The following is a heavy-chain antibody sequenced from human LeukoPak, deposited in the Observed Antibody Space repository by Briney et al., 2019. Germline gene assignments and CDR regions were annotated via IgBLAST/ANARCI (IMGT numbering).Heavy chain of an antibody. Sequence: GGSLRLSCAASGFTFRSYWMGWVRQAPGKGLEWVSSIGTSSNNIYYTDSVKGRFTISRDNAKNSLYLQVDSLRVEDTAVYFCASGTVGNYALDYWGQGALVTVSS. D-gene: IGHD1-7*01. CDR2: IGTSSNNI. V-gene: IGHV3-21*01. CDR1: GFTFRSYW. CDR3: ASGTVGNYALDY. J-gene: IGHJ4*02.